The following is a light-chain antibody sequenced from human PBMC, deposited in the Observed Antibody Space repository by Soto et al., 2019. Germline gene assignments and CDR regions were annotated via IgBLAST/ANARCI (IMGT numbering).Light chain of an antibody. CDR3: QQYYSTPDT. V-gene: IGKV1-39*01. CDR2: AAS. Sequence: DFQLTKIQSSLSASVGDRVTVTCRTSQNIYNYLNWYQQRPGKAPRLLIYAASSVQSGVPVRFSGTGSGTDFTLTISSLQPEDFATYYCQQYYSTPDTFGQGTRLEIK. CDR1: QNIYNY. J-gene: IGKJ5*01.